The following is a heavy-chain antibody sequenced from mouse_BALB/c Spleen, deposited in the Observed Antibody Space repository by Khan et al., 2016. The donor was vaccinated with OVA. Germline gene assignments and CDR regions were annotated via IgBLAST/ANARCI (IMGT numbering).Heavy chain of an antibody. CDR2: ISYSGGT. CDR3: ARTARIKY. J-gene: IGHJ2*01. D-gene: IGHD1-2*01. V-gene: IGHV3-2*02. CDR1: GYSITSGYG. Sequence: VQLKESGPGLVKPSQSLSLTCTVTGYSITSGYGWNWIRQFPGNKLEWMGYISYSGGTNYNPSLKSRISITRDTSKNQFFLQLNSVTTEDTATYYCARTARIKYWGQGTTLTVSS.